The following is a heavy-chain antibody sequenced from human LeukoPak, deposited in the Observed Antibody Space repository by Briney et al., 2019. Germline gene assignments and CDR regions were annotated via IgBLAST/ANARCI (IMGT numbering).Heavy chain of an antibody. J-gene: IGHJ4*02. Sequence: GGSLRLSCAGSGFTFRFYAMTWVRQAPGKGLEWVSTISSSGESTYYAYSVKGRFTISRDNSKNTLYLQMSSLRAEDTAVYYCAKGGSSWSRFDYWGQGTLVTVSS. CDR1: GFTFRFYA. CDR2: ISSSGEST. V-gene: IGHV3-23*01. CDR3: AKGGSSWSRFDY. D-gene: IGHD6-13*01.